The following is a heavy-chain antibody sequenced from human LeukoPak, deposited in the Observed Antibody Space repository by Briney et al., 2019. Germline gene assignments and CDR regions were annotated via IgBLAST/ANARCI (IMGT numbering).Heavy chain of an antibody. Sequence: GGSLRLSCAASGFTFSAYWMTWVRQAPGKGLEWVANIKQDGSEKYYVDSVKGRFTISRDNAKNSLYLQMNSLRAEDTAVYYCARDDPTLFWSGSPFYWGQGTLVTVSS. CDR3: ARDDPTLFWSGSPFY. CDR1: GFTFSAYW. CDR2: IKQDGSEK. D-gene: IGHD3-3*01. J-gene: IGHJ4*02. V-gene: IGHV3-7*01.